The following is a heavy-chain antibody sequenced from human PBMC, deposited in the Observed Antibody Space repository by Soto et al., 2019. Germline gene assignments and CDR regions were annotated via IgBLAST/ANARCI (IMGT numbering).Heavy chain of an antibody. J-gene: IGHJ4*02. CDR1: GFTFTRYS. V-gene: IGHV3-21*06. CDR2: ISSTTNYI. CDR3: ARESEDLTSNFDY. Sequence: GGSLRLSCAASGFTFTRYSMNCVRQAPGKGLEWVSSISSTTNYIYYGDSMKGRFTISRDNAKNSLYLEMNSLRAEDTAVYYCARESEDLTSNFDYWGQGTLVTVSS.